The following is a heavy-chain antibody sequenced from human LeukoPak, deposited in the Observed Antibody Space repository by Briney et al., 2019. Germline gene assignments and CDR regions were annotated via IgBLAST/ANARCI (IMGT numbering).Heavy chain of an antibody. CDR1: GYTFTSYG. Sequence: ASVKVSCKASGYTFTSYGISWVRQAPGQGLEWMGWISAYNGNTNYAQKLQGRVTMTTDTSTSTAYMELRSLRSDDTAVYYCAREERYYYGSGAAVYWGQGTLVTVSS. CDR3: AREERYYYGSGAAVY. D-gene: IGHD3-10*01. CDR2: ISAYNGNT. V-gene: IGHV1-18*01. J-gene: IGHJ4*02.